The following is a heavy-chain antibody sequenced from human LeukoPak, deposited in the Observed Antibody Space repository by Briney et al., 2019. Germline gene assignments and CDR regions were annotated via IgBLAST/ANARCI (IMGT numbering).Heavy chain of an antibody. CDR2: IYYSGST. CDR1: GGSISSYY. D-gene: IGHD5-24*01. Sequence: SETLSLTCTVSGGSISSYYWSWVRQPPGKGLEWIGYIYYSGSTNYNPSLKSRVTISVDTSKNQFSLKLSSVTAADPAVYYCARTIRDGYNPFDYWGQGTLVTVSS. J-gene: IGHJ4*02. V-gene: IGHV4-59*01. CDR3: ARTIRDGYNPFDY.